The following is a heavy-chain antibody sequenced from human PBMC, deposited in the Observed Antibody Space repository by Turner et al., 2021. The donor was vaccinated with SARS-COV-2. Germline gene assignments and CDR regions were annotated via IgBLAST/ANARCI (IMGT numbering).Heavy chain of an antibody. V-gene: IGHV4-39*01. CDR1: CGSISSSSYY. J-gene: IGHJ6*02. Sequence: QLLLQESDPGLVKPSEPLSLTCTPPCGSISSSSYYWGWISQPPGKGLEWIGNIDYSGSAYYNPTLKSRVTISVDPSKNQFSLKLTSVTAADTAVYYCARLMDTAMDYYGTDVWGQGTTVTVSS. CDR3: ARLMDTAMDYYGTDV. D-gene: IGHD5-18*01. CDR2: IDYSGSA.